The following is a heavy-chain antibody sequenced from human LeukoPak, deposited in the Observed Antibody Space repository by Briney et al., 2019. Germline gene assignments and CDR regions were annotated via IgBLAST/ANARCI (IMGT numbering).Heavy chain of an antibody. CDR1: GFTFSSYA. CDR2: ISDTGTSGAYT. CDR3: AKGPYGTGSHFDF. V-gene: IGHV3-23*01. D-gene: IGHD3-10*01. J-gene: IGHJ4*02. Sequence: GGSLRLSCAASGFTFSSYAMNWVRQAPGKGLEWVSVISDTGTSGAYTYIADSVKGRFTISRDNSRTTLYLQMNSLRAEDTAVYYCAKGPYGTGSHFDFWGQGTLVTVSS.